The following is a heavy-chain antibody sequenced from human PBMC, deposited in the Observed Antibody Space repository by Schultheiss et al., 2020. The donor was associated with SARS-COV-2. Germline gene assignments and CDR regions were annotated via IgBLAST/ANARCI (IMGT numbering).Heavy chain of an antibody. V-gene: IGHV3-21*01. D-gene: IGHD3-22*01. CDR1: GFTFSSYS. J-gene: IGHJ4*02. Sequence: GGSLRLSCAASGFTFSSYSMNWVRQAPGKGLEWVSSISSSSSYIYYADSVKGRFTISRDNAKNSLYLQMNSLRAEDTAVYYCAPLNGGYYIYWGQGTLVTVLL. CDR3: APLNGGYYIY. CDR2: ISSSSSYI.